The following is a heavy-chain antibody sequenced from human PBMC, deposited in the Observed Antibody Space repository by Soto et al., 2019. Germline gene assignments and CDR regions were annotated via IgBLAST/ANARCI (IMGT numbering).Heavy chain of an antibody. V-gene: IGHV3-23*01. CDR3: AKDRRGGYCSGGRCYSPDY. J-gene: IGHJ4*02. Sequence: EVQLLESGGGLVQPGGSLRLSCATSGFTFGSYDMSWVRQAPGNGLEWVSTFSGSGGSTYYADSVKGRFTISRDNSKKTVYMQMNSLRAEDTAVYYCAKDRRGGYCSGGRCYSPDYWGQGTLVTVSS. CDR1: GFTFGSYD. D-gene: IGHD2-15*01. CDR2: FSGSGGST.